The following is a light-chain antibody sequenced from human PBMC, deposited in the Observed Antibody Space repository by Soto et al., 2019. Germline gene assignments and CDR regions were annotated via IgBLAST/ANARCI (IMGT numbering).Light chain of an antibody. CDR2: GAS. J-gene: IGKJ2*01. V-gene: IGKV3-15*01. CDR3: QQYNNGYA. Sequence: EIVMTQSPTTLSVSPGQRATLSCRASQSVRSNLAWYQHKPGQAPRLLIYGASTRATGIPARFSGSGSGTEFSLPIRSLQSEDFAVYYCQQYNNGYAFGQGTKLEIK. CDR1: QSVRSN.